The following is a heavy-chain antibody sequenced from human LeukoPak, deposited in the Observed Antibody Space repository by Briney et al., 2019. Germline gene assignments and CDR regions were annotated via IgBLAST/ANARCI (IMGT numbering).Heavy chain of an antibody. Sequence: SETLSLTCTVSGGSISSYYWSWLRQPPGKGLEWIGYIYYSGSTNYNPSLKSRVTISVDTSKNQFSLKLSSVTAADTAVYYCAREGRDDGYIHNWGQGTLVTVSS. J-gene: IGHJ4*02. D-gene: IGHD3-3*01. V-gene: IGHV4-59*01. CDR2: IYYSGST. CDR1: GGSISSYY. CDR3: AREGRDDGYIHN.